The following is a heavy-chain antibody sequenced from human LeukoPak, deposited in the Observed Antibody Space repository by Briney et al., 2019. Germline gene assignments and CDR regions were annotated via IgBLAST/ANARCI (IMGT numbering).Heavy chain of an antibody. CDR3: ARGPPYSGYDSSYFDY. V-gene: IGHV5-51*01. Sequence: GESLKISCKGSGYSFTSYWIGWVRQMPGKGLEWMGILYPGDSDTRYSPSFQGQVTISADKSISTAYLQWSSLKASDTAMYYCARGPPYSGYDSSYFDYWGQGTLVTVSS. J-gene: IGHJ4*02. D-gene: IGHD5-12*01. CDR2: LYPGDSDT. CDR1: GYSFTSYW.